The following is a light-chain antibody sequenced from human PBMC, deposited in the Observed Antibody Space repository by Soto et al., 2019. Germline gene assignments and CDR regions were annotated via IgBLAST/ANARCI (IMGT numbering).Light chain of an antibody. CDR1: QSVSSY. CDR3: QHRSNWPPLT. Sequence: EIVLTQSPATLSLSPGERATLSCRASQSVSSYLAWYQQKPGQAPTLLIYDASNRATGIPARFSGSGSGTDSTLTISSLEPEDFAFYYCQHRSNWPPLTFGQGTKVEIK. CDR2: DAS. V-gene: IGKV3-11*01. J-gene: IGKJ1*01.